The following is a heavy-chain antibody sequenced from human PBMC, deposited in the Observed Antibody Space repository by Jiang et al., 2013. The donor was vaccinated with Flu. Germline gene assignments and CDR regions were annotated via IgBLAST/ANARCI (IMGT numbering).Heavy chain of an antibody. CDR3: AKDSHYSGSYRFDY. CDR1: GFTFSNYG. D-gene: IGHD1-26*01. Sequence: QLLESGGGVVQPGRSLRLSCAASGFTFSNYGMHWVRQAPGKGLDWVAVISYDGSNKYYADSVKGRFTISRDNSKNTLYLQMNSLRAEDTAVYYCAKDSHYSGSYRFDYWGQGTLVTVSS. CDR2: ISYDGSNK. V-gene: IGHV3-30*18. J-gene: IGHJ4*02.